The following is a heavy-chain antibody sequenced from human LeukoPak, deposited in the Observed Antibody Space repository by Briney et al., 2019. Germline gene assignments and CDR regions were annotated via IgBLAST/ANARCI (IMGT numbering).Heavy chain of an antibody. Sequence: GASVKVSCKASGYTFTSYGISWVRQAPGQGLEWMGWISAYNGNTNYAQKLQGRVTMTTDTSTSTAYMELRSLRSDDTAVYYCARGIYDSSSYYPYYYYYYMDVWGKGTTVTVSS. V-gene: IGHV1-18*01. CDR2: ISAYNGNT. J-gene: IGHJ6*03. CDR1: GYTFTSYG. D-gene: IGHD3-22*01. CDR3: ARGIYDSSSYYPYYYYYYMDV.